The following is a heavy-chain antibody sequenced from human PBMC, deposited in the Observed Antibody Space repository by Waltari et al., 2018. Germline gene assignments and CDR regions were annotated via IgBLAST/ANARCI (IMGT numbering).Heavy chain of an antibody. CDR3: MSSLISGTTL. Sequence: EVQLVQSGGGLLQPGGSGRLSFAASGFTFSNYAMNWVRQAPGKGLEWISHISTSGTSIYYADSVRGRFTISRDNTKNSLYLQMNSLRAEDTAVYYCMSSLISGTTLWGQGTLVTVSS. D-gene: IGHD1-20*01. CDR1: GFTFSNYA. CDR2: ISTSGTSI. V-gene: IGHV3-48*03. J-gene: IGHJ4*02.